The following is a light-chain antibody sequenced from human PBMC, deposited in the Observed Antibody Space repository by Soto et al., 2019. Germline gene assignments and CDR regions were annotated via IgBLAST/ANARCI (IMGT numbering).Light chain of an antibody. Sequence: QSVLTQPPSVSGAPGQRVTISCTGSSSNIGAGYDVHWYQQLPGTAPKLLIYVNSNRPSGVPDRFSGSKSGTSASLDITGLQAEDEADYYCQSYDSSLSGAVFGGGTQLTVL. CDR1: SSNIGAGYD. CDR2: VNS. J-gene: IGLJ7*01. V-gene: IGLV1-40*01. CDR3: QSYDSSLSGAV.